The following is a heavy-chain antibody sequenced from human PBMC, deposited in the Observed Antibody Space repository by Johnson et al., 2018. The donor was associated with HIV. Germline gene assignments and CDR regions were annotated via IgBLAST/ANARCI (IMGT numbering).Heavy chain of an antibody. V-gene: IGHV3-23*04. D-gene: IGHD3-3*01. CDR2: ISGSGGST. CDR1: GFTFSSYA. J-gene: IGHJ3*02. CDR3: AKDPLTIFGVVIAPGDAFDI. Sequence: VQLVESGGGVVQPGRSLRLSCAASGFTFSSYAMSWVRQAPGKGLEWVSAISGSGGSTYYADSVKGRFPISRDNSKNTLYLQMNSLRAEDTAVYYCAKDPLTIFGVVIAPGDAFDIWGQGTMVTVSS.